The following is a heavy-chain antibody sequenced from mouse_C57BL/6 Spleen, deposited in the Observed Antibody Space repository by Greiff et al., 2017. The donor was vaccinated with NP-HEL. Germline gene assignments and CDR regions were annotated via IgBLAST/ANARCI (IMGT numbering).Heavy chain of an antibody. CDR3: TRYGYYGYYAMDY. J-gene: IGHJ4*01. D-gene: IGHD2-3*01. V-gene: IGHV1-15*01. CDR2: IDPETGGT. CDR1: GYTFTDYE. Sequence: VQLQQSGAELVRPGASVTLSCKASGYTFTDYEMHWVKQTPVHGLEWIGAIDPETGGTAYNQKFKGKAILTADKSSSTAYIELRSLTSEDSAVYYCTRYGYYGYYAMDYWGQGTSVTVSS.